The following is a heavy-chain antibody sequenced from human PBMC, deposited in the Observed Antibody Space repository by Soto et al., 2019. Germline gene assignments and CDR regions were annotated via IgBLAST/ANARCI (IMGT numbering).Heavy chain of an antibody. CDR2: IYYSGST. J-gene: IGHJ6*02. CDR1: GGSISSGDYY. V-gene: IGHV4-30-4*01. D-gene: IGHD2-21*02. CDR3: AWGGGNSGEYYYGMDV. Sequence: PSETLSLTCTVSGGSISSGDYYWSWIRQPPGKGLEWIGYIYYSGSTYYNPSLKSRVTISVDTSKNQFSLKLSSVTAADTAVYYCAWGGGNSGEYYYGMDVWGQGTTVTVSS.